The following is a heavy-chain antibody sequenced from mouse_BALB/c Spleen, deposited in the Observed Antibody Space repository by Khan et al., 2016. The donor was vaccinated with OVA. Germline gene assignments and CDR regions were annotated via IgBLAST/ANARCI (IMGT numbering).Heavy chain of an antibody. V-gene: IGHV10-1*02. CDR1: GFTFNTYA. CDR3: GIGCGAC. CDR2: ITSKSNNYAT. Sequence: EVELVEAGGGLVQPKGSLKLSCSASGFTFNTYAMNWVGQAPGQGLEWIASITSKSNNYATYYADSVIDRFTISRDHSQNMLYLQMNNLKTEEMAMYYFGIGCGACWGQGTVVTVTA. J-gene: IGHJ3*01.